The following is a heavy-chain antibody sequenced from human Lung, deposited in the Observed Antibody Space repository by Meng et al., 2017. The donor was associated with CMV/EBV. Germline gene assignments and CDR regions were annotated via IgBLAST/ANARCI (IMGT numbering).Heavy chain of an antibody. Sequence: SCAASGFTFSSYSMNWVRQAPGKGLEWVSSISSSRSYIHYADSVKGRFTISRDNAKNSLYLQMNSLRAEDTAGYYCARGSSSSWYAGSYYFDYWXQGTLVTVSS. D-gene: IGHD6-13*01. CDR2: ISSSRSYI. J-gene: IGHJ4*02. CDR3: ARGSSSSWYAGSYYFDY. CDR1: GFTFSSYS. V-gene: IGHV3-21*01.